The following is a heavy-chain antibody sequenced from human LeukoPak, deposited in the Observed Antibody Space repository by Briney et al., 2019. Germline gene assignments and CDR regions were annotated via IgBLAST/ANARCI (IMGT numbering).Heavy chain of an antibody. CDR3: ARGNNDYGGPYYFDY. J-gene: IGHJ4*02. CDR2: IYYSGST. CDR1: GGSISSYY. D-gene: IGHD4-23*01. V-gene: IGHV4-59*12. Sequence: PSETLSLTCTVSGGSISSYYWSWIRQPPGKGLEWIGYIYYSGSTNYNPSLKSRVTISVATSKNQFSLKLSSVTAADTAVYYCARGNNDYGGPYYFDYWGQGTLVTVSS.